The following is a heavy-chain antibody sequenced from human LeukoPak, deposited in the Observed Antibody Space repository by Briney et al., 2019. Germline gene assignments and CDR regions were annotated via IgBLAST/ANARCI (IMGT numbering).Heavy chain of an antibody. CDR3: VKDWTYSFED. CDR1: GFTFSSYG. D-gene: IGHD3/OR15-3a*01. J-gene: IGHJ4*02. Sequence: GGSLRLSCAASGFTFSSYGMSWVRQAPGKGLEWISYISSINSGEYYADSVKGRFSISRDNAKNSLSLQMNSLRVEDTAVYYCVKDWTYSFEDWGQGTLVTVSS. V-gene: IGHV3-48*01. CDR2: ISSINSGE.